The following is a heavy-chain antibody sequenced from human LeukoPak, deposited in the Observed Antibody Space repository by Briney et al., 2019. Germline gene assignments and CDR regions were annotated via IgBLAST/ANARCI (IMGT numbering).Heavy chain of an antibody. CDR2: IYYRGST. D-gene: IGHD3-10*01. J-gene: IGHJ4*02. V-gene: IGHV4-61*05. CDR1: GGSISSSSYY. CDR3: ASRTYYGSGPDY. Sequence: SETLSLTCTVSGGSISSSSYYWGWIRQPPGKGLEWIGYIYYRGSTNYNPSLKSRVTISVDTSKNQFSLRLSSVTAADTAVYYCASRTYYGSGPDYWGQGTLVTVSS.